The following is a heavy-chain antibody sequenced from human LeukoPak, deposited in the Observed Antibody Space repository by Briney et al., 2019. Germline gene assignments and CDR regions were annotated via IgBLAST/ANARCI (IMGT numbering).Heavy chain of an antibody. CDR3: AKALYEYSSSSDAFDI. Sequence: GGSRRLSCAASGFTFSSYGMHWVRQAQGKGLEWVAVISYDGSNKYYADSVKGRFTISRDNSKNTLYLQMNSLRAEDTAVYYCAKALYEYSSSSDAFDIWGQGTMVTVSS. V-gene: IGHV3-30*18. J-gene: IGHJ3*02. CDR2: ISYDGSNK. CDR1: GFTFSSYG. D-gene: IGHD6-6*01.